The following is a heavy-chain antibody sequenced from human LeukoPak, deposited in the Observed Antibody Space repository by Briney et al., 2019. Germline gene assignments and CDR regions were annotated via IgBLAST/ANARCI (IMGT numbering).Heavy chain of an antibody. J-gene: IGHJ6*02. V-gene: IGHV4-4*07. D-gene: IGHD3-10*01. CDR1: GGSISSYY. Sequence: SETLSLTCTVSGGSISSYYRSWIRQPAGKGLEGIGRIYTSGSTNCNPSLKSRVTISVDTSKNQFSLKLSSVTAADTAVYYCARVSGRQDGPGMDVWGQGTTVTVSS. CDR2: IYTSGST. CDR3: ARVSGRQDGPGMDV.